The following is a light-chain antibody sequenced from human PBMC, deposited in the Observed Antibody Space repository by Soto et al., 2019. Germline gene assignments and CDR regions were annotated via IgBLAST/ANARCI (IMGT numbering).Light chain of an antibody. V-gene: IGLV3-25*03. CDR3: QSADSSGTYVV. Sequence: SYELTQPPSVSVSPGQTARITCSGDALPKQYAYWYQQKPGQAPVLVIYKDSVRPSGIPERFSGSSSGTTVTLTISGVQAEDEADYYCQSADSSGTYVVFGGGTQLTVL. CDR2: KDS. J-gene: IGLJ2*01. CDR1: ALPKQY.